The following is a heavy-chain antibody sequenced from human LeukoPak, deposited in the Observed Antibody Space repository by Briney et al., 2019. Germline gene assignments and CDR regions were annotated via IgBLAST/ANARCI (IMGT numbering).Heavy chain of an antibody. Sequence: ASVKLSCKASGYTFTSYYMHWVRHPPGQGLEWMGIINPSGGSTSYAQKFQGRVTMTSDMSTSTVYMELSSMRSEDTAVYYCARDYLAAAAYLVPYYFDYWGQGTLVTVSS. CDR3: ARDYLAAAAYLVPYYFDY. D-gene: IGHD6-13*01. CDR1: GYTFTSYY. V-gene: IGHV1-46*01. J-gene: IGHJ4*02. CDR2: INPSGGST.